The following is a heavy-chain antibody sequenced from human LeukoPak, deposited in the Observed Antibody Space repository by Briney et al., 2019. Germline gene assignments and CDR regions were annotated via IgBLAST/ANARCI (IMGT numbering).Heavy chain of an antibody. CDR1: GFTFSSYA. J-gene: IGHJ4*02. CDR3: AREVRWPLDY. D-gene: IGHD2-15*01. V-gene: IGHV3-30-3*01. Sequence: PGGSLRLSPAASGFTFSSYAIHWVRQAPGKGLEWVAVISYDGSNKYYADSVEGRFTISRDNSKNTLYLQMNSLRGEDTAVYYCAREVRWPLDYWGQGTLVTVSS. CDR2: ISYDGSNK.